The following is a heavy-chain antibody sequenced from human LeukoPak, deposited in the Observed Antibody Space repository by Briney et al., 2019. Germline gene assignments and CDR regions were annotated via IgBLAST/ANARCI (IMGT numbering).Heavy chain of an antibody. CDR3: ARDRSMAKDAFDI. J-gene: IGHJ3*02. Sequence: SETLSLTCTVSGGSISSSSYYWGWIRQPPGKGLEWIGSIYYSGSTYYNPSLKSRVTISVDTSKNQFSLKLSSVTAADTAVYYCARDRSMAKDAFDIWGQGTMVTVSS. CDR2: IYYSGST. V-gene: IGHV4-39*07. D-gene: IGHD5-24*01. CDR1: GGSISSSSYY.